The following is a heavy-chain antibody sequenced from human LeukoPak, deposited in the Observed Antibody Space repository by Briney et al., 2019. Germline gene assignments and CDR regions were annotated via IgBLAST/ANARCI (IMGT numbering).Heavy chain of an antibody. V-gene: IGHV4-59*01. CDR2: IYFSGNT. D-gene: IGHD3-3*01. Sequence: SETLSLTCTVSGGSISSYFWSWVRQTPGKGLEWIGYIYFSGNTNYNPSLKSRVTISVDTSKNQFSLKLSSVTAADTAVYYCARATYDFWSGVVFDYWGQGTLVTVSS. CDR1: GGSISSYF. J-gene: IGHJ4*02. CDR3: ARATYDFWSGVVFDY.